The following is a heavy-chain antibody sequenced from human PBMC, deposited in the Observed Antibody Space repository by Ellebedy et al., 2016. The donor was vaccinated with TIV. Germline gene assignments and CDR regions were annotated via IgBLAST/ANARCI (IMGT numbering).Heavy chain of an antibody. D-gene: IGHD6-13*01. V-gene: IGHV3-53*04. J-gene: IGHJ3*02. CDR1: AFTFSSYA. CDR2: IYRGGST. CDR3: ARLEIIAEPAPDPVDI. Sequence: GESLKISXAASAFTFSSYAMSWVRQAPGKGLEWVAAIYRGGSTFYADSVAGRFTISRHKSKNTLFLQMKSLRPEDTAVYFCARLEIIAEPAPDPVDIWGQGTMVTVSS.